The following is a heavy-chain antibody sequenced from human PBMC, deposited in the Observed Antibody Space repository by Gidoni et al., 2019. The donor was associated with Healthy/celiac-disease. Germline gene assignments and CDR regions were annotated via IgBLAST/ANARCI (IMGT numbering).Heavy chain of an antibody. Sequence: QVQLVQSGAEVKKPGSSVKVSCKASGGTFQQNASSMCVPDQDTAIRVFAIPPGQGLEWMGGIIPIFGTANYAQKLQGRVTITADESTSTAYMELSSLRSEDTAVYYCARDYYDSSGRVGDHDAFDIWGQGTMVTVSS. CDR3: ARDYYDSSGRVGDHDAFDI. J-gene: IGHJ3*02. D-gene: IGHD3-22*01. CDR2: IIPIFGTA. V-gene: IGHV1-69*01. CDR1: GGTFQQNASSMCVPDQDT.